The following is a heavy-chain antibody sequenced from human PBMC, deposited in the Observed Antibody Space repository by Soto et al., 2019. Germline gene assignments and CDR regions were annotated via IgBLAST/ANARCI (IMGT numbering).Heavy chain of an antibody. J-gene: IGHJ4*02. CDR1: GFTFSSYW. CDR3: VRGPDYDILTGYFLY. D-gene: IGHD3-9*01. CDR2: IKQDGSEK. Sequence: PGGSLRLSCAASGFTFSSYWMSCVRQAPGKGLEWVANIKQDGSEKYYVDSVKGRFTISRDNAKNSLYLQMNSLRAEDTAVYYCVRGPDYDILTGYFLYWGQGTLVTVSS. V-gene: IGHV3-7*04.